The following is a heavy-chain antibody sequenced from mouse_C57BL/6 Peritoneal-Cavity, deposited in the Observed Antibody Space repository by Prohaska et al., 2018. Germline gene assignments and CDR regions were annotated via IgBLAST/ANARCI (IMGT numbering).Heavy chain of an antibody. CDR3: RRYRNYWYFDV. J-gene: IGHJ1*03. CDR2: INSDGIAI. Sequence: EVQLLETGGGLVQPGGSRGLSCEGSGFTFSGFWMSWVRKTPGMCLCWIWDINSDGIAINYAPSIKDRFTIFRDNDKSSLYLQISNEGAEDTETYCCRRYRNYWYFDVWGTGTTVTVS. V-gene: IGHV11-2*01. CDR1: GFTFSGFW.